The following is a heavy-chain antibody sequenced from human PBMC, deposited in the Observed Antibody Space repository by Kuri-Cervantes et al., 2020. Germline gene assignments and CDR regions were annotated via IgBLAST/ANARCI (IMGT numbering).Heavy chain of an antibody. Sequence: ESLKISCTVSGGSISSSSYYWGWIRQPPGKGLEWIGSIYYSGSTYYNPSLKSRVTISVDTSKNQFSLKLSSVTAADTAVYYCARDKYGSGLFGMDVWGQGTTVTVSS. D-gene: IGHD3-10*01. J-gene: IGHJ6*02. V-gene: IGHV4-39*07. CDR2: IYYSGST. CDR3: ARDKYGSGLFGMDV. CDR1: GGSISSSSYY.